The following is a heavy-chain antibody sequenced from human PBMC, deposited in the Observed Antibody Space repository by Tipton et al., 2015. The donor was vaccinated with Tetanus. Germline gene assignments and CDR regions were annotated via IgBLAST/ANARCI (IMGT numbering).Heavy chain of an antibody. CDR1: GFTVSNTY. D-gene: IGHD3-10*01. V-gene: IGHV3-53*01. J-gene: IGHJ4*02. CDR3: ATNLREILDH. CDR2: VYADHDT. Sequence: SLRLSCAASGFTVSNTYMTWVRQAPGKGLEWVSIVYADHDTYYADSVKGRFTFSRDISKNMVYLQMNSLRAEDTAVYYCATNLREILDHWGQGTLVTVSS.